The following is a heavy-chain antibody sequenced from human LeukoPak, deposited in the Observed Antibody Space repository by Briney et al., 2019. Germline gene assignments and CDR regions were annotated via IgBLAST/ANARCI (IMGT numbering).Heavy chain of an antibody. CDR2: IYYSGST. Sequence: SETLSLTCTVSGGSISSYYWSWIRQPPGKGLEWIGYIYYSGSTNYNPSLKSRVTISVDTSKNQFSLKLSSVTAADTAVYYCARIPLNYYDSSGYYLWGQGTLVTVSS. J-gene: IGHJ5*02. CDR3: ARIPLNYYDSSGYYL. V-gene: IGHV4-59*01. D-gene: IGHD3-22*01. CDR1: GGSISSYY.